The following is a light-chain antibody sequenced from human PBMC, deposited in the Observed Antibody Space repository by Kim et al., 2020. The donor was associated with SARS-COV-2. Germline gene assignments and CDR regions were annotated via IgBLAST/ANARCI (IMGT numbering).Light chain of an antibody. Sequence: APGKTATITCVGNNIGSKSVHWYQQKPGQAPVLVIYYDIDRPSGIPERFSGSNSGNTATLTISRVEAGDDADYYCQVWDSSSDHWVFGGGTQLTVL. V-gene: IGLV3-21*04. CDR3: QVWDSSSDHWV. J-gene: IGLJ3*02. CDR2: YDI. CDR1: NIGSKS.